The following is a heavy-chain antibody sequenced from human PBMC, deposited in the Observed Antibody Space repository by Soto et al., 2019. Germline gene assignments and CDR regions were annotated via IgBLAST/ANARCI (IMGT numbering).Heavy chain of an antibody. J-gene: IGHJ4*02. CDR2: VHYYGGT. CDR3: TKNSAYALDY. Sequence: SETLSLTCGVSSGSVSNDNWWSWVRQSPGKGLEWIGEVHYYGGTNYNPSLESRVTISMDTSRNKFSLRLNSVTAADTAIYYCTKNSAYALDYWGQGTLVTVSS. CDR1: SGSVSNDNW. D-gene: IGHD4-17*01. V-gene: IGHV4-4*02.